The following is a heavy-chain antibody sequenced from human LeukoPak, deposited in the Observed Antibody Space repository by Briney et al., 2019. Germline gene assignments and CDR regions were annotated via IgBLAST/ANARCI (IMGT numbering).Heavy chain of an antibody. CDR1: GYTFIGYY. CDR2: INPNSGGT. CDR3: ARRPQTSMGLEY. J-gene: IGHJ4*02. Sequence: ASVKVSCKASGYTFIGYYMHWVRQAPGQGLGLMGWINPNSGGTNSAQKFQGRVTMTRDTSIRTAYMELSSLTSDDTAVYYCARRPQTSMGLEYWGQGTLVTVSS. D-gene: IGHD1-26*01. V-gene: IGHV1-2*02.